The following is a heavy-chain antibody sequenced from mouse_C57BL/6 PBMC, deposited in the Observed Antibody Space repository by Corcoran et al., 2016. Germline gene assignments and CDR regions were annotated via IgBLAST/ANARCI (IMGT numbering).Heavy chain of an antibody. Sequence: EVQLQQSGPELVKPGASVKISCKASGYTFTDYYMNWVKQSHGKSLEWIGDINPNNGGTSYNQKFKGKATLTVDKSSSTAYMELRSLTSEDSAVYYCARYDYDGPNFDYWGQGTTLTVSS. D-gene: IGHD2-4*01. CDR1: GYTFTDYY. CDR3: ARYDYDGPNFDY. V-gene: IGHV1-26*01. J-gene: IGHJ2*01. CDR2: INPNNGGT.